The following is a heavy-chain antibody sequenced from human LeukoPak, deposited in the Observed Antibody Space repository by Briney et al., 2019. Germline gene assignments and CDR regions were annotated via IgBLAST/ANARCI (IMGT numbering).Heavy chain of an antibody. J-gene: IGHJ4*02. V-gene: IGHV4-39*01. CDR1: GGSVSSTTYY. CDR2: INYSGST. D-gene: IGHD3-10*01. Sequence: SETLSLTCTVSGGSVSSTTYYWSWIRQPPGKGLEWIASINYSGSTYYNPSLKSRVTISVDTSENQFSLKLSSVTAADTAVYYCARYVVYGSGKYYFDCWGQGTWSPSPQ. CDR3: ARYVVYGSGKYYFDC.